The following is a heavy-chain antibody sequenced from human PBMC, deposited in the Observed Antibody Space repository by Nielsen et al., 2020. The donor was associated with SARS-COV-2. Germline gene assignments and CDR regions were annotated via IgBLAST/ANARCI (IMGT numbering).Heavy chain of an antibody. CDR1: GGSISNGGYY. Sequence: SETLSLTCTVSGGSISNGGYYWSWIRQHPGKGLEWIGYIYYSGSTYYNPSLKSRVTISVDTSKNQFSLKLSSVTAADTAVYYCARVRSSSSVYYYYYMDVWGKGTTVTVSS. J-gene: IGHJ6*03. D-gene: IGHD6-6*01. V-gene: IGHV4-31*03. CDR3: ARVRSSSSVYYYYYMDV. CDR2: IYYSGST.